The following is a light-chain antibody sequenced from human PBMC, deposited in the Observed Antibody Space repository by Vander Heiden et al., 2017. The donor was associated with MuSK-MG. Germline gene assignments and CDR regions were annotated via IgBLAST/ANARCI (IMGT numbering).Light chain of an antibody. CDR2: AAS. CDR3: HQTNSSSVP. Sequence: VGDRVTITCRASQGISSYLAWYQQKPGKAPKLLIYAASTLQSGVPSRFSGSGFGTEFPRTIRSLPPEDLATYYRHQTNSSSVPLGGGLQVEIK. CDR1: QGISSY. J-gene: IGKJ4*01. V-gene: IGKV1-9*01.